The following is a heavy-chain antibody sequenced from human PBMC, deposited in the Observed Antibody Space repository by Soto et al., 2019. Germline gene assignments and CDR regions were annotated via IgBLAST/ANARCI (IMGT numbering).Heavy chain of an antibody. CDR2: IYYSGST. J-gene: IGHJ4*02. Sequence: TLSLTCTVSGGSISSGDYYWSWIRQPPGKGLEWIGYIYYSGSTYYNPSLMSRVTISVDTSKNQFSLKLSSVTAADTAVYYCARVEGIAVAGTYNYWGQGTLVTVSS. CDR1: GGSISSGDYY. V-gene: IGHV4-30-4*01. CDR3: ARVEGIAVAGTYNY. D-gene: IGHD6-19*01.